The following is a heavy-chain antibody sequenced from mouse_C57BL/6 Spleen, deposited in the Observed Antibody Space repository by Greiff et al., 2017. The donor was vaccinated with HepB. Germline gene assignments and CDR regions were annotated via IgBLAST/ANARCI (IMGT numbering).Heavy chain of an antibody. CDR3: ARHGTGYFDV. Sequence: EVKLVESGGGLVQPGGSLKLSCAASGFTFSDYYMYWVRQTPEKRLEWVAYISNGGGSTYYPDTVKGRFTISRDNAKNTLYLQMSRLKSEDTAMYYCARHGTGYFDVWGTGTTVTVSS. V-gene: IGHV5-12*01. CDR2: ISNGGGST. CDR1: GFTFSDYY. D-gene: IGHD4-1*01. J-gene: IGHJ1*03.